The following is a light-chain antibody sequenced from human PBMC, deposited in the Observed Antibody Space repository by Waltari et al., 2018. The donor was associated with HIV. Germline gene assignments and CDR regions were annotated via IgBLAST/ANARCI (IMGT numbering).Light chain of an antibody. V-gene: IGLV2-14*01. J-gene: IGLJ2*01. CDR1: DSAFGLYNF. CDR2: KVD. Sequence: SDLTQPASVSGFLGQSITISCTGGDSAFGLYNFISWYQQQPGKVPKLLLYKVDTRASGIPGRFSGSKSGNTASLTITGLQIEDEGLYYCASYTADDTVLFGGGTTVTVL. CDR3: ASYTADDTVL.